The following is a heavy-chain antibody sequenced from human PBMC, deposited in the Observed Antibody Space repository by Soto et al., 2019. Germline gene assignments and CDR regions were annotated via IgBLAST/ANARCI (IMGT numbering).Heavy chain of an antibody. CDR3: AKDRGDSSYYMDV. CDR1: GFTFSSYG. CDR2: ISYDGSNK. D-gene: IGHD3-22*01. Sequence: PGGSLRLSCAASGFTFSSYGVHWVRQAPGKGLEWVAVISYDGSNKYYADSVKGRFTISRDNSKNTLYLQMNSLRAEDTAVYYCAKDRGDSSYYMDVWGKGTTVTVSS. V-gene: IGHV3-30*18. J-gene: IGHJ6*03.